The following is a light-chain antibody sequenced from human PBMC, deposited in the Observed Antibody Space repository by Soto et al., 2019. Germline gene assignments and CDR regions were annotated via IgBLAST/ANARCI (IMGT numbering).Light chain of an antibody. Sequence: MVLTQPPATLSVSPGERATLSCRASQSVSSNLAWHQQRPGQAPRLLIYGASTRATGVPARFSGGGSGTDFTLTISDVQPEDFAVYYCQQYNNWPRTFGQGTKVDTK. J-gene: IGKJ1*01. CDR1: QSVSSN. CDR2: GAS. V-gene: IGKV3D-15*01. CDR3: QQYNNWPRT.